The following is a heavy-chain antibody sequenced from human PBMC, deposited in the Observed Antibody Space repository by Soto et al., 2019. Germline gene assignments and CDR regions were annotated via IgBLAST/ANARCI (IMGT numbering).Heavy chain of an antibody. CDR2: ISSSSSTI. V-gene: IGHV3-48*02. CDR1: GFTFSSYS. J-gene: IGHJ6*04. Sequence: GGSLRLSCAASGFTFSSYSMNWVRQAPGKGLEWVSYISSSSSTIYYADSVKGRFTITRDNAKYSLYLQMNSLRDEDTAVYYCARELKIVVVTAATNYYYYGMDVWGKGTTVTVST. CDR3: ARELKIVVVTAATNYYYYGMDV. D-gene: IGHD2-2*01.